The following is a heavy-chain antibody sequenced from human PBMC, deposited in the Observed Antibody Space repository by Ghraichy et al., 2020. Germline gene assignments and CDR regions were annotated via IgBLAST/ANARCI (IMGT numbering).Heavy chain of an antibody. CDR1: GGSISSSSYY. D-gene: IGHD5-12*01. CDR3: ARHAVARSHGWFDP. Sequence: SQTLSLTCTVSGGSISSSSYYWGWIRQPPGKGLEWIGSIYYSGSTYYNPSLKSRVTISVDTSKNQFSLKLSSVTAADTAVYYCARHAVARSHGWFDPWGQGTLVTVSS. J-gene: IGHJ5*02. CDR2: IYYSGST. V-gene: IGHV4-39*01.